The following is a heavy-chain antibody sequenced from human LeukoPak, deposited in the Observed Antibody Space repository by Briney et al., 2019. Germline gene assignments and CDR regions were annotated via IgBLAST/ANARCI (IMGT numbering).Heavy chain of an antibody. J-gene: IGHJ6*02. CDR2: INPNSGGT. D-gene: IGHD5-12*01. V-gene: IGHV1-2*02. CDR3: ARDRRGYDPPDV. CDR1: GGTFSSYA. Sequence: ASVKVSCKASGGTFSSYAFSWVRQAPGQGLEWMGWINPNSGGTNYAQKFQGRVTMTRDTSISTAYMELSRLRSDDTAVYYCARDRRGYDPPDVWGQGTTVTVSS.